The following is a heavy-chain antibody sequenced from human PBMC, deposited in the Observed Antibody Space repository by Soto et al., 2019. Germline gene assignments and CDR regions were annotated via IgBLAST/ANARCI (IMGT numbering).Heavy chain of an antibody. CDR1: GSSISSNNW. CDR2: IFSTGHT. D-gene: IGHD5-18*01. Sequence: QVQLQESGPGLVKPSDTLSLTCGVSGSSISSNNWWGWIRQPPGKGLKWIGYIFSTGHTSYNPSLKSRVTMSVDTSNNQFSLRLSSVTAVDTAVYYCASKPNSLYYFDFWGQGTLVTVSS. CDR3: ASKPNSLYYFDF. V-gene: IGHV4-28*01. J-gene: IGHJ4*02.